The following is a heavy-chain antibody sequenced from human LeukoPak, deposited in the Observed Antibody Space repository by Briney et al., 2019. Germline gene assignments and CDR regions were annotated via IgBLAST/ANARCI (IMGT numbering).Heavy chain of an antibody. CDR1: GGSFSGYY. CDR2: INHSGTT. Sequence: TSATLSLTCAVYGGSFSGYYWSWIHQPPGKGLEWIGEINHSGTTNYNPSLMSRVTVSIDTSKNQFSLRLSSVTAADTGVYYCASSRGYSSSLWYYYMDVWGKGTTVTVSS. V-gene: IGHV4-34*01. D-gene: IGHD6-13*01. J-gene: IGHJ6*03. CDR3: ASSRGYSSSLWYYYMDV.